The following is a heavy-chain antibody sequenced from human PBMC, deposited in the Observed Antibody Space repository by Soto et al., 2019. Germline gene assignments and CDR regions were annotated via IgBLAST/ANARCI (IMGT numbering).Heavy chain of an antibody. J-gene: IGHJ6*02. D-gene: IGHD2-15*01. CDR3: GKGSAATNYFYYATDV. CDR2: FRTSGDGGTT. CDR1: GFTFSSYS. V-gene: IGHV3-23*01. Sequence: GGSLRLSCAASGFTFSSYSMSWVRQAPGKGLEWVSGFRTSGDGGTTYYADSVKGRFTISRDNSKKTLYLQMNSLRGEDTAVYYCGKGSAATNYFYYATDVWGQGTTVTVS.